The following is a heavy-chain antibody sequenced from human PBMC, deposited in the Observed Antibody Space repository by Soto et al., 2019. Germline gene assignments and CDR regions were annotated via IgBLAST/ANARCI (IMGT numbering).Heavy chain of an antibody. Sequence: GASVKVSCKASGYTFTSYGISWVRQAPGQGLEWMGWISAYNGNTNYAQKLQGRVTMTTDTSTSTAYMELRSLRSDDTAVYFCARDSTVTTYYGMDVWGQGTTVTVSS. D-gene: IGHD4-17*01. CDR2: ISAYNGNT. J-gene: IGHJ6*02. CDR3: ARDSTVTTYYGMDV. CDR1: GYTFTSYG. V-gene: IGHV1-18*01.